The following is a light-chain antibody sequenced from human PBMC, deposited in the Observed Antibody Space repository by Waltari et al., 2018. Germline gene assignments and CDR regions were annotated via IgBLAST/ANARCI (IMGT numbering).Light chain of an antibody. CDR2: KAS. J-gene: IGKJ1*01. CDR3: LQYNGEPRT. CDR1: QNINTW. Sequence: DIQMTQSPSTLSASVGDRVTITCRASQNINTWLAWHQQKPGKAPNLLFYKASSLESGVPSRFSGSGSGTEFTLTISSLQPDDFATYYCLQYNGEPRTFGQGTKVEVK. V-gene: IGKV1-5*03.